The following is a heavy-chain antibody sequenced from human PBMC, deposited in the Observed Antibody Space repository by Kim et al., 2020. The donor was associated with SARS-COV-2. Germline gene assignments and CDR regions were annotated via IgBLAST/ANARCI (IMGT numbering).Heavy chain of an antibody. D-gene: IGHD5-12*01. J-gene: IGHJ4*02. V-gene: IGHV3-30*01. CDR3: ARDRGYNYGYFDY. Sequence: DAHSVKGRFSISRDNSRDTVYLQMNSLGPDDTGVYYCARDRGYNYGYFDYWGQGALVAVSS.